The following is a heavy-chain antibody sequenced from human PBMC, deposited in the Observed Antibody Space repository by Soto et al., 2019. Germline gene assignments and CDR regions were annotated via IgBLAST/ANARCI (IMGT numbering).Heavy chain of an antibody. J-gene: IGHJ5*01. CDR3: ARDPSEGRVGNWFES. CDR1: GFTFSRYG. Sequence: GGSLRLSCAASGFTFSRYGMNWLRQAPGKGLEWVASISSSTSHVYYADSVKGRFSTSRDNAKNILYLEMYALRTEDTAVYYCARDPSEGRVGNWFESWGQGTLVTVSS. CDR2: ISSSTSHV. D-gene: IGHD2-2*01. V-gene: IGHV3-21*06.